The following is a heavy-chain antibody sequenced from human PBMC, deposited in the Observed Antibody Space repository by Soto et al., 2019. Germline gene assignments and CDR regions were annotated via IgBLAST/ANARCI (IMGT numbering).Heavy chain of an antibody. V-gene: IGHV3-33*01. CDR3: ARAPSAYYFDY. Sequence: PGGSLRLSCAASGLTFSSYGMHWVRQAPGKGLEWVAVIWYDGSNKYYADSVKGRFTISRDNSKNTLYLQMNSLRAEDTAVYYCARAPSAYYFDYWGQGTLVTVSS. CDR2: IWYDGSNK. J-gene: IGHJ4*02. CDR1: GLTFSSYG.